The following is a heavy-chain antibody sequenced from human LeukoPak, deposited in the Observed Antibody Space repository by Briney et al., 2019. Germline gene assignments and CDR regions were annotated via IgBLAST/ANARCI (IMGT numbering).Heavy chain of an antibody. V-gene: IGHV3-9*01. CDR3: AKDNDILTGPPGSFDY. Sequence: GGSLRLSCAASGFTFDDYAMHWVRQAPGKGLEWVSGISWNSGSIGYADSVKGRFTISRDNAKNSLYLQMNSLRAEDTALYYCAKDNDILTGPPGSFDYWGQGTLVTVFS. CDR1: GFTFDDYA. J-gene: IGHJ4*02. D-gene: IGHD3-9*01. CDR2: ISWNSGSI.